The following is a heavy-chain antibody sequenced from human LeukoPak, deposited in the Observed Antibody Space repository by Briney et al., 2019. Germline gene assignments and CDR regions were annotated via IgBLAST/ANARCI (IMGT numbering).Heavy chain of an antibody. CDR2: IKQDGSEK. V-gene: IGHV3-7*03. Sequence: GGSLRLSCEASGLTFSSYWMSWVSQAPGKGMEWVANIKQDGSEKYYVDSVKGRFTISRDNAKNSLYLQMNSLRAEDTAVYYCARLVAVTTPGYWGQGTLVTVSS. CDR3: ARLVAVTTPGY. D-gene: IGHD4-17*01. CDR1: GLTFSSYW. J-gene: IGHJ4*02.